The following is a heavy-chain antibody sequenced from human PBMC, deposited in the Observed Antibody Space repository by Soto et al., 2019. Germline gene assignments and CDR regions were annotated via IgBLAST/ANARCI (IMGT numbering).Heavy chain of an antibody. CDR3: ASGIVGATTYGMDV. Sequence: SETLSLTCGVSGGSISSSNWWSWVRQPPGKGLEWIGEIYHSGSTNYNPSLKSRVTISVDKSKNQFSLKLSSVTAADTAVYYCASGIVGATTYGMDVWGQGTTVTVSS. D-gene: IGHD1-26*01. J-gene: IGHJ6*02. V-gene: IGHV4-4*02. CDR2: IYHSGST. CDR1: GGSISSSNW.